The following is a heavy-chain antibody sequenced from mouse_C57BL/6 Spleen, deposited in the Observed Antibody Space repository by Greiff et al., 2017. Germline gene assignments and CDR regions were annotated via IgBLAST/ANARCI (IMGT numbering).Heavy chain of an antibody. D-gene: IGHD4-1*01. J-gene: IGHJ2*01. CDR2: IDPSDSYT. V-gene: IGHV1-69*01. CDR1: GYTFTSYW. CDR3: AREGELGRGYFDY. Sequence: QVQLQQPGAELVMPGASVKLSCKASGYTFTSYWMHWVKQRPGQGLEWIGEIDPSDSYTNYNQKFKGKSTLTVDKSSSTAYMQLSSLTSEDSAVYYCAREGELGRGYFDYWGQGTTLTVSS.